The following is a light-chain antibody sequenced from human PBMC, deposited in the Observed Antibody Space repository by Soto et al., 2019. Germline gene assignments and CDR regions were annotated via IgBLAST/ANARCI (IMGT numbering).Light chain of an antibody. CDR1: QSVSSSY. CDR2: GAS. CDR3: QQYGSSPKVT. J-gene: IGKJ5*01. V-gene: IGKV3-20*01. Sequence: EIVLTQSPATLSLSPGERATLSCRTSQSVSSSYLAWYQQKPGQAPSLLIYGASSRATGIPDRFSGSGSGTDFTLTISRLEPEDFAVYYCQQYGSSPKVTFGQGTRLENK.